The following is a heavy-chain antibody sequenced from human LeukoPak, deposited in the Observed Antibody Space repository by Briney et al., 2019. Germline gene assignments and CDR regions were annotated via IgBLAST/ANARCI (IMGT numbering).Heavy chain of an antibody. Sequence: PGGSLRLSCAASGFTFNTYGMHWVRQAPGKGLEWVAIIWYDGSNENYADSVKGRFTISRDNSKNTLNLQMNSLRAEDTAMYHCVRGSPLGATTNWPDPWGQGTLVTVSS. CDR3: VRGSPLGATTNWPDP. J-gene: IGHJ5*02. V-gene: IGHV3-33*01. CDR1: GFTFNTYG. CDR2: IWYDGSNE. D-gene: IGHD1-26*01.